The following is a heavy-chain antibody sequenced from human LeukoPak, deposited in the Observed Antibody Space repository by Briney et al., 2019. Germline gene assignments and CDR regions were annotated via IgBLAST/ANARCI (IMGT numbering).Heavy chain of an antibody. Sequence: GASVKVSCKASGYTFTSYGFSWVRQAPGQGLEWMGWISAYNGNTDYPQNLQGRVTLTTDTSTSTAHMELRSLRSDDTAVYYCARPRDYYGSSGYYYGMDVWGQGTTVTVSS. CDR1: GYTFTSYG. V-gene: IGHV1-18*01. CDR2: ISAYNGNT. J-gene: IGHJ6*02. D-gene: IGHD3-22*01. CDR3: ARPRDYYGSSGYYYGMDV.